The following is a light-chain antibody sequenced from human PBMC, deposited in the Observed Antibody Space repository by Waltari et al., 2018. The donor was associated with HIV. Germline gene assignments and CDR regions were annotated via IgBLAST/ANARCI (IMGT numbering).Light chain of an antibody. CDR3: SAYAGSNNLVL. CDR2: DVN. CDR1: NSDVGGYNY. V-gene: IGLV2-8*01. J-gene: IGLJ2*01. Sequence: QSALTQPPSASGSLGQSVTISCTGTNSDVGGYNYVSWYQQYPGEAPKLIISDVNKRPSGVPDRFSGSKSGNAASLTVSGLQGEDEAQYYCSAYAGSNNLVLFGGGTKLTVL.